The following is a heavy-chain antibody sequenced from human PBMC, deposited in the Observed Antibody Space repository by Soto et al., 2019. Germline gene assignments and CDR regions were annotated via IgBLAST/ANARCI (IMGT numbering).Heavy chain of an antibody. J-gene: IGHJ4*02. CDR3: ASVDLGHCSAGSCWGFFDY. V-gene: IGHV5-51*01. D-gene: IGHD2-15*01. Sequence: GESLKISCKAYGYDFARYWIGWVRQMPGEGLEWMGIIFPGDTHSNYSPSFQGHVTISTDKSLSTAYLQWSSLKASDTAMYFCASVDLGHCSAGSCWGFFDYWGQGTLVTVSS. CDR1: GYDFARYW. CDR2: IFPGDTHS.